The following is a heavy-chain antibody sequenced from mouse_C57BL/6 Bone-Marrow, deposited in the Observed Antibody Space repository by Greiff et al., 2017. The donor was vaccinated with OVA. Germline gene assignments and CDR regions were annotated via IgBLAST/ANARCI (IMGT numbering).Heavy chain of an antibody. Sequence: VQLQQSGAELVRPGASVKLSCKASGYTFTDYYINWVKQRPGQGLEWIARIYPGSGSTYYNEKFKGKATLTAEKSSSTAYMRLSSLTSEDSAVYFCAREGGYSAYWGQGTLVTVSA. J-gene: IGHJ3*01. V-gene: IGHV1-76*01. CDR2: IYPGSGST. CDR1: GYTFTDYY. D-gene: IGHD2-2*01. CDR3: AREGGYSAY.